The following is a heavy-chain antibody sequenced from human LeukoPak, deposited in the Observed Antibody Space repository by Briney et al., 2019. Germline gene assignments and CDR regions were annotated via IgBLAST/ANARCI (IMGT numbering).Heavy chain of an antibody. CDR1: GFTFSSYS. V-gene: IGHV3-48*04. CDR3: ARGDGSGSYYNGNWFDP. D-gene: IGHD3-10*01. CDR2: ISSSGSTI. J-gene: IGHJ5*02. Sequence: PGGSLRLSCAASGFTFSSYSMNWVRQAPGKGLEWVSYISSSGSTIYYADSVKGRFTISRDNAKNSLYLQMNSLRAEDTAVYYCARGDGSGSYYNGNWFDPWGQGTLVTVSS.